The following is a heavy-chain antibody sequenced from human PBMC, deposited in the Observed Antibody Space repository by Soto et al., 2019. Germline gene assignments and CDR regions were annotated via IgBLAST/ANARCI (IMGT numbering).Heavy chain of an antibody. D-gene: IGHD2-2*01. Sequence: GGSLRLSCTVSGFAFNNYGINWVRQAPGQGLEWVSSISKSDYTYYSDSVKGRFTISRDNAKNSVSLQMNTLRVEDTAVYYCAREDSIIIPAVSDFWGQGTLVTVSS. J-gene: IGHJ4*02. CDR3: AREDSIIIPAVSDF. V-gene: IGHV3-21*01. CDR2: ISKSDYT. CDR1: GFAFNNYG.